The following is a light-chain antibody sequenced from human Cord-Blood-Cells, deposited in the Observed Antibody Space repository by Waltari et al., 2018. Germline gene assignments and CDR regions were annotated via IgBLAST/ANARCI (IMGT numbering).Light chain of an antibody. V-gene: IGKV1-39*01. CDR3: QQSYSTPRT. CDR1: PSIRSY. CDR2: AAS. J-gene: IGKJ1*01. Sequence: DIQMTPSPPSLSASVGDRLTITCLASPSIRSYLNWYQQKPGKAPTLLIYAASSWQSGVPSRFSGSGSGTDFTLTISRLEPEDFATYCCQQSYSTPRTFGQGTKVEIK.